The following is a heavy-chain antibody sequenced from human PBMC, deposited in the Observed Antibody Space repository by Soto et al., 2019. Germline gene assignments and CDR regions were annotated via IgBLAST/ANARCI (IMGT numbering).Heavy chain of an antibody. D-gene: IGHD2-15*01. Sequence: EVQLVESGGGLVQPGGSLRLSCAASGFTVSSNHMSWVRQAPGKGLECVSVIYTGGTTNYEDSVKDRFTISRDNAKNTLDLLIDSLRAEDTAVYYCARESDHRYRSGGSCYSDYWCQGSLVTVCS. CDR1: GFTVSSNH. CDR2: IYTGGTT. V-gene: IGHV3-66*01. CDR3: ARESDHRYRSGGSCYSDY. J-gene: IGHJ4*02.